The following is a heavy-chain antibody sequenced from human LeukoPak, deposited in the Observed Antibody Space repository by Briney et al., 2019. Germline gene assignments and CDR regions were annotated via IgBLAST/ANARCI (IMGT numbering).Heavy chain of an antibody. CDR3: ARRDYYGSGSYYNVPDYYGMDV. CDR1: GGSFSGYY. Sequence: SETLSLTCAVYGGSFSGYYWSWIRQPPGKGLEWIGEINHSGSTNYNPSLKSRVTISVDTSKNQFSPKLSSVTAADTAVYYCARRDYYGSGSYYNVPDYYGMDVWGQGTTVTVSS. CDR2: INHSGST. V-gene: IGHV4-34*01. D-gene: IGHD3-10*01. J-gene: IGHJ6*02.